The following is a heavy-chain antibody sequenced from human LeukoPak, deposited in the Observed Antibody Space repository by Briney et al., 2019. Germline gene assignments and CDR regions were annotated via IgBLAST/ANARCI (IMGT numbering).Heavy chain of an antibody. CDR2: ISSNGSAT. CDR1: GFSFSDYS. J-gene: IGHJ4*02. D-gene: IGHD2-8*01. V-gene: IGHV3-11*01. CDR3: AKGRVSDQ. Sequence: GGSLRLSCAASGFSFSDYSMSWIRQAPGKGLEWISYISSNGSATVYADSVKGRFTISRDNARNSLYLQMNSLRAEDTAVYYCAKGRVSDQWGRGTLVTVSS.